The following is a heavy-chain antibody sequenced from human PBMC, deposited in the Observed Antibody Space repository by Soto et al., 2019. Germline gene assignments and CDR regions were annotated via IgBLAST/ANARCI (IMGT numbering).Heavy chain of an antibody. Sequence: PGGSLRLSCAASGFTFTNAWMSWVRQAPGKGLEWVGRVKRKTNGGTTDYAAPVKDRFNISRDDSKNTLNLQMNNLKTEDTAVYYCATCYGSGTDCQEDYLAFWGQGTPVTVSS. CDR3: ATCYGSGTDCQEDYLAF. CDR2: VKRKTNGGTT. V-gene: IGHV3-15*01. D-gene: IGHD3-10*01. J-gene: IGHJ4*02. CDR1: GFTFTNAW.